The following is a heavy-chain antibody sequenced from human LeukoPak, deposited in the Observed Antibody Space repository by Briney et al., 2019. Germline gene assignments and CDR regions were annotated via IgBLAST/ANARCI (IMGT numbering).Heavy chain of an antibody. CDR2: IRSKANSYAT. CDR1: GFTFSGPA. D-gene: IGHD3-10*01. CDR3: TRSLLPYGSGLGPYYYYYYGMDV. V-gene: IGHV3-73*01. Sequence: PGGSLKLSCAASGFTFSGPAMHWVRQASGKGLEWVGRIRSKANSYATAYAASVKGRFTISRDDSKNTAYLQMNSLKTEDTAVYYCTRSLLPYGSGLGPYYYYYYGMDVWGQGTTVTVSS. J-gene: IGHJ6*02.